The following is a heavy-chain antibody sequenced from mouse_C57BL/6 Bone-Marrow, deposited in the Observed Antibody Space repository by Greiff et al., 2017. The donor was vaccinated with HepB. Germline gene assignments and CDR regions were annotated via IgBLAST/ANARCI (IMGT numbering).Heavy chain of an antibody. V-gene: IGHV7-1*01. D-gene: IGHD5-5*01. CDR2: SRNKANDYTT. Sequence: DVKLVESGGGLVQSARSLRLSCATSGFTFSDFYMEWVRQAPGKGLEWIAASRNKANDYTTEYSASVKGRFIVSRDTSQSILYLQMNALRAEDTAMYYCARDAYPYAMDYWGQGTSVTVSS. CDR3: ARDAYPYAMDY. CDR1: GFTFSDFY. J-gene: IGHJ4*01.